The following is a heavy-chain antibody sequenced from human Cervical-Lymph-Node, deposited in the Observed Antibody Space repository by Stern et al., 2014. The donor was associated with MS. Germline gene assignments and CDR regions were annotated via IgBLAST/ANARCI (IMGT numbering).Heavy chain of an antibody. CDR3: AQGAGSYWYVGL. D-gene: IGHD6-19*01. J-gene: IGHJ2*01. CDR1: GGSFINYA. Sequence: QVQLVQSGAEVKKPGSSVKVSCRPSGGSFINYAISWVRQAPGQGLEWMGGIIPIFGAPDYAKRFQARLTITADESTSTAYMELGSLTSDDTAIYYCAQGAGSYWYVGLWGRGTPITVSS. V-gene: IGHV1-69*01. CDR2: IIPIFGAP.